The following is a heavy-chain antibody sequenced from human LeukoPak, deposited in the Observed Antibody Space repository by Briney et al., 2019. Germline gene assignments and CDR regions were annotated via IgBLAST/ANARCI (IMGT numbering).Heavy chain of an antibody. CDR3: ARARLSMDV. CDR2: IEQDGSEK. V-gene: IGHV3-7*01. J-gene: IGHJ6*02. CDR1: GFSFSSYW. Sequence: GGSLRPSCAASGFSFSSYWMSWVRQAPGKGLEWVANIEQDGSEKNYVDSVKGRFTISRDNAKNSLSLQMNSLRAEDTAVYYCARARLSMDVWGQGTTVTVSS.